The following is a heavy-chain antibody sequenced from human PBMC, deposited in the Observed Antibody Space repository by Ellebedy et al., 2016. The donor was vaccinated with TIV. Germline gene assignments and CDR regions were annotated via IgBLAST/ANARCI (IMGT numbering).Heavy chain of an antibody. J-gene: IGHJ4*02. CDR1: GGTFSSYA. D-gene: IGHD3-22*01. CDR3: AREVVITTYFDY. CDR2: IIPIFGIA. Sequence: SVKVSXXASGGTFSSYAISWVRQAPGQGLEWMGGIIPIFGIANYAQKFQGRVTITADKSTSTAYMELSSLRSEDTAVYYCAREVVITTYFDYWGQGTLVTVSS. V-gene: IGHV1-69*10.